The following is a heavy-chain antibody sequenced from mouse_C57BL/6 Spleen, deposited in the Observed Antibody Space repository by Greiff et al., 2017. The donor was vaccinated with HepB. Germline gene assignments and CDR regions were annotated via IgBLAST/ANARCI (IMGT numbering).Heavy chain of an antibody. CDR2: INPNNGGT. D-gene: IGHD1-1*01. CDR1: GYTFTDYN. CDR3: AIEALRGDGGAMDY. J-gene: IGHJ4*01. Sequence: EVQLQQSGPELVKPGASVKIPCKASGYTFTDYNMDWVKQSHGKSLEWIGDINPNNGGTIYNQKFKGKATLTVDKSSSTAYMELRSLTSEDTAVYYCAIEALRGDGGAMDYWGQGTSVTVSS. V-gene: IGHV1-18*01.